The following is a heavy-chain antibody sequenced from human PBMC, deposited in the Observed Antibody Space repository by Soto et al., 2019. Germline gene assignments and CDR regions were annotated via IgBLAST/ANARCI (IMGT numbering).Heavy chain of an antibody. CDR3: ARDMPYNWNYGDYYYGMDV. D-gene: IGHD1-7*01. V-gene: IGHV1-2*04. Sequence: ASVKVSCKASGYTFTGYYMHWVRQAPGQGLEWKGWINPNRGGTNYAQKFQGWVTMTRDTSISTAYMELSRLRSDDTAVYYCARDMPYNWNYGDYYYGMDVWGQGTTVTVSS. CDR2: INPNRGGT. J-gene: IGHJ6*02. CDR1: GYTFTGYY.